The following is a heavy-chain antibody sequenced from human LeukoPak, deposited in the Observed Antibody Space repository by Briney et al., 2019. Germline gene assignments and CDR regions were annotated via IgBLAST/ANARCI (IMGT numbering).Heavy chain of an antibody. CDR2: ISGSGAST. CDR3: AKGQIGYCSGGSCYSAPGILDY. J-gene: IGHJ4*02. Sequence: GGSLRLSCAASGFTFSTYAMSWVRQAPGKGLEWVSAISGSGASTYYADSVKGRFTISRDNSKNTLYLQMNSLRAEDTAVYYCAKGQIGYCSGGSCYSAPGILDYWGQGTLVTVSS. D-gene: IGHD2-15*01. V-gene: IGHV3-23*01. CDR1: GFTFSTYA.